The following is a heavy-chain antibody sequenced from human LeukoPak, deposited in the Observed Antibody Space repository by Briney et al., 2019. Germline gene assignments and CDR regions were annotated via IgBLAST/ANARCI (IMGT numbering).Heavy chain of an antibody. D-gene: IGHD5-24*01. CDR1: GFTFSSYW. V-gene: IGHV3-74*01. CDR2: INNGGSTT. CDR3: ARRAPTRYFDY. J-gene: IGHJ4*02. Sequence: PGGSLRLSCAASGFTFSSYWMHWVRQAPGKGLVWVSAINNGGSTTAYADSVKGRFTISRDNAKNTSYLQMNSLRAEDTAVYYCARRAPTRYFDYWGQGTLVTVSS.